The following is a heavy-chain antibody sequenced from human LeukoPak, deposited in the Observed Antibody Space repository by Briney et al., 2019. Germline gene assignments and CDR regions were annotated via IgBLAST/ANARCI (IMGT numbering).Heavy chain of an antibody. V-gene: IGHV4-59*08. D-gene: IGHD2-15*01. J-gene: IGHJ4*02. CDR2: IYYSGST. CDR1: GGSISSYY. Sequence: PSETLSLTCTVSGGSISSYYWSWIRQPPGKGLEWIGYIYYSGSTNYNPSLKSRVTISVDTSKNQFSLKLSSVTAADTAVYYCARHLASSLPSADDWGQGTLVTVSS. CDR3: ARHLASSLPSADD.